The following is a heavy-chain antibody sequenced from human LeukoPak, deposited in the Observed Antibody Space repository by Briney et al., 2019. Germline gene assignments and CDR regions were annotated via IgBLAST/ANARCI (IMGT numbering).Heavy chain of an antibody. Sequence: GGSLGLLWSASGFTFSNAWMSWVRQAPGKGLEWVGRIKSKTDRGTPDYAAAVIGRFTISCDDSKNTLYLQMNSLKTENTGVYYCTTDESQRGYCSGGSCYVPLDYWGQGTLVTVSS. D-gene: IGHD2-15*01. CDR3: TTDESQRGYCSGGSCYVPLDY. V-gene: IGHV3-15*01. CDR2: IKSKTDRGTP. CDR1: GFTFSNAW. J-gene: IGHJ4*02.